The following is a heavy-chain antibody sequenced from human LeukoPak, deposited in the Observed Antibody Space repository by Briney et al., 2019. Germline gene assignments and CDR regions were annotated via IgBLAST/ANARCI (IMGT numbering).Heavy chain of an antibody. D-gene: IGHD5-18*01. V-gene: IGHV3-23*01. Sequence: PGGSLRLSCAASGFTFSSYAMSWVRQAPGKGLEWVSAISGSGGSTYYADSVKGRFTISRDNSKNTLYLQMNSLRAEDTAVYYCARQGGYSYGYADYWGQGTLVTVSS. CDR3: ARQGGYSYGYADY. CDR1: GFTFSSYA. CDR2: ISGSGGST. J-gene: IGHJ4*02.